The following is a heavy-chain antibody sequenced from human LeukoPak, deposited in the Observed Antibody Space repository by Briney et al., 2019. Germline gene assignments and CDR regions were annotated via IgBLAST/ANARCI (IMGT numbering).Heavy chain of an antibody. CDR2: ISYDGSNK. Sequence: PGGSLRLSCAASGFTFSSYAMHWVRQAPGKGLEWVAVISYDGSNKYYADSVKGRFTISRDNSKNTLYLQMNSLRAEDTAVYYCAKRSRSPAGAGPLDYWGQGTLVTVSS. D-gene: IGHD6-13*01. CDR3: AKRSRSPAGAGPLDY. CDR1: GFTFSSYA. V-gene: IGHV3-30*04. J-gene: IGHJ4*02.